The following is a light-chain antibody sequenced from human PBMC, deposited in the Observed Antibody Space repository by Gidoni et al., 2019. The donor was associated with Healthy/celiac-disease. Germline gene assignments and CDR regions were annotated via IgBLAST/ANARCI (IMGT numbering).Light chain of an antibody. V-gene: IGLV1-40*01. J-gene: IGLJ3*02. CDR1: SSNIGAGYD. CDR3: QSYDSSLSWV. Sequence: QSVLTQPPSVSGAPGHRVTISCTGSSSNIGAGYDVHWYQQLPGTAPKLLIYGNSNRHSGVPDRFSGSKSGTSASLAITGLQAEDEADYYCQSYDSSLSWVFGGGTKLTVL. CDR2: GNS.